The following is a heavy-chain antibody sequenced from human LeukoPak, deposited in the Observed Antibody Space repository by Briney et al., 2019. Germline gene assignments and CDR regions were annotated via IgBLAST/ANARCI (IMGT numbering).Heavy chain of an antibody. J-gene: IGHJ4*02. CDR1: GGSFSGYY. CDR3: ASHGEGYCSSTSCYG. Sequence: PSETLSLTCAVYGGSFSGYYWSWIRQPPGKGLEWIGEINHSGSTNYNPSLKSRVTISVDTSKNQFSLKLSSVTAADTAVYYCASHGEGYCSSTSCYGWGQGTLVTVSS. V-gene: IGHV4-34*01. D-gene: IGHD2-2*01. CDR2: INHSGST.